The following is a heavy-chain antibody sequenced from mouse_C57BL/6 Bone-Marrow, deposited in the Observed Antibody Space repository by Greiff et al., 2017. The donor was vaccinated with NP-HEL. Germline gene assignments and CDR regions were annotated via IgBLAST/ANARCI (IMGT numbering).Heavy chain of an antibody. CDR3: VRQDYDAWYFDV. D-gene: IGHD2-4*01. J-gene: IGHJ1*03. CDR1: GFSFNTYA. CDR2: IRSKSNNYAT. Sequence: EVQLVESGGGLVQPKGSLKLSCAASGFSFNTYAMNWVRQAPGKGLEWVARIRSKSNNYATYYADSVKDRFTISRDDSESMLYLQMNNLKTEDTAMYYCVRQDYDAWYFDVWGTGTTVTVSS. V-gene: IGHV10-1*01.